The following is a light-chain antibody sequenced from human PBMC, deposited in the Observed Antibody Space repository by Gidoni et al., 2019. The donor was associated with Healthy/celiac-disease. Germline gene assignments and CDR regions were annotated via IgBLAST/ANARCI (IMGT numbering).Light chain of an antibody. J-gene: IGKJ3*01. Sequence: IVLTQSPHSLAVSLGERATINCKSSQSVLYSSNNKNYLAWYQQKPGQPPKLLIYGASTRESGVPDRFSGSGSGTDFTLTISSLQAEDVAVYYCQQYYSTPFTFGPGTKVDIK. CDR2: GAS. CDR3: QQYYSTPFT. V-gene: IGKV4-1*01. CDR1: QSVLYSSNNKNY.